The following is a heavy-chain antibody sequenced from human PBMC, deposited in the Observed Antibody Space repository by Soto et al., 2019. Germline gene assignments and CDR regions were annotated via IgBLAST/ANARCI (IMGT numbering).Heavy chain of an antibody. CDR2: MNPNSGNT. V-gene: IGHV1-8*01. Sequence: QVQLVQSGAEVKKPGASVKVSCKASGYTFTSYDINWVRQATGQGLEWMGWMNPNSGNTGYAQKFQGRVTMTRNTSISTAYRELSSLRSEDTAVYYCARGIGIRYCSSTSCYLNWFDPWGQGTLVTVSS. J-gene: IGHJ5*02. CDR1: GYTFTSYD. CDR3: ARGIGIRYCSSTSCYLNWFDP. D-gene: IGHD2-2*01.